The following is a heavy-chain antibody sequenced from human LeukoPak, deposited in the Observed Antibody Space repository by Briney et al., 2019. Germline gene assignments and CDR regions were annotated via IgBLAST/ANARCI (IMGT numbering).Heavy chain of an antibody. D-gene: IGHD2-15*01. J-gene: IGHJ6*03. CDR3: SVGSGLLGGYYYMDV. CDR2: IYHSGST. CDR1: GFTFSKAW. V-gene: IGHV4-4*02. Sequence: PGGSLRLSCAASGFTFSKAWMRWVRQPPGKGLEWIGEIYHSGSTNYNPSLKSRVTISVDKSKNQFSLKLSSVTAADTAVYYCSVGSGLLGGYYYMDVWGKGTTVTVSS.